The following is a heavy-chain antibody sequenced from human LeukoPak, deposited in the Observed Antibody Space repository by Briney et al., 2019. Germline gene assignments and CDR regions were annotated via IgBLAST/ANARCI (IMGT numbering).Heavy chain of an antibody. J-gene: IGHJ4*02. CDR2: VSSGFHA. CDR3: VREARGYHYTYFDY. CDR1: GFTRCSHH. V-gene: IGHV3-13*01. D-gene: IGHD5-18*01. Sequence: PGGSLRLSCTASGFTRCSHHMHWVPKSPRQCLECVSAVSSGFHAFFADSVQGRFTVSREDARSSLYLQMNSLRAGDTAVYYCVREARGYHYTYFDYWGQGTLVTVSS.